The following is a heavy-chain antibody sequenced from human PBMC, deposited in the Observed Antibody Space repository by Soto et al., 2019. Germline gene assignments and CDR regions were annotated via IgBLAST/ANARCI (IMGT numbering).Heavy chain of an antibody. CDR3: ATITHSGSYLGIFDS. Sequence: SLTCTVSGGSISPYYWSWIRQPPGKGLEWIGYIYYSGNTNYNPSLKSRVTISVDTSKNQFSLKLSSVTAADTAMYYCATITHSGSYLGIFDSWGQGTLVTVSS. CDR1: GGSISPYY. V-gene: IGHV4-59*01. D-gene: IGHD1-26*01. J-gene: IGHJ4*02. CDR2: IYYSGNT.